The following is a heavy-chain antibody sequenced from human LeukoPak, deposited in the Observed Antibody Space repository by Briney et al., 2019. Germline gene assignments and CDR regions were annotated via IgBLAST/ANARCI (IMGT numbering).Heavy chain of an antibody. V-gene: IGHV4-61*01. J-gene: IGHJ4*02. CDR1: GGSVSSGSYY. CDR2: IYYSGNT. CDR3: ARAAGPLAAPDF. Sequence: SETLSLTCTASGGSVSSGSYYWSWIRQPPGKGLEWIGYIYYSGNTNYNPSLKSRVTISLDTSKNQFSLKLSSLTAADTAVYYCARAAGPLAAPDFWGQGTPVTVSS. D-gene: IGHD6-13*01.